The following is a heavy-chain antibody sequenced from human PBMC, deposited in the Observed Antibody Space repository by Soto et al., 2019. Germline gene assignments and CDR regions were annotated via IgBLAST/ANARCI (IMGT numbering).Heavy chain of an antibody. D-gene: IGHD2-15*01. CDR3: TRVETAPFDY. V-gene: IGHV3-73*01. CDR1: GFSFIDSA. CDR2: IRNKASNYAT. J-gene: IGHJ4*02. Sequence: WGSLRLSCAASGFSFIDSAFHCVGHSSGKGLEWVGRIRNKASNYATSYGASVRGRFTIFRDDSKNTAYLEMNSLKFEDTALYYCTRVETAPFDYWGRGTLVTVSS.